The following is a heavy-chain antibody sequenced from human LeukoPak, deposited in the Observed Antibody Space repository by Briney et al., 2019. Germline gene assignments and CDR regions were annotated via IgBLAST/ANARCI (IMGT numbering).Heavy chain of an antibody. D-gene: IGHD6-19*01. CDR1: GFTFSSYE. CDR2: ISGSGRIM. CDR3: ARDSSGWFMD. Sequence: PGGSLRLSCAASGFTFSSYEMNWVRQAPGKGLEWVSYISGSGRIMFYADSVKGRFIISRDNAKNSLYLQMNSLRAEDTAVYYCARDSSGWFMDWGQGTLVTVS. J-gene: IGHJ4*02. V-gene: IGHV3-48*03.